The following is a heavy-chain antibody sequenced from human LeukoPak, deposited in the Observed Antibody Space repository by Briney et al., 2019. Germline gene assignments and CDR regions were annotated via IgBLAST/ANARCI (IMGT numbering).Heavy chain of an antibody. CDR3: ARSDDILTGYYSFDY. Sequence: PSGTLSLTCAVSGGSISSSNWWSWVRQPPGKGLEWIGEIYHSGSTNYNPSLKSRVTISVDKPKNQFSLKLSSVTAADTAVCYCARSDDILTGYYSFDYWGQGTLVTVSS. V-gene: IGHV4-4*02. CDR1: GGSISSSNW. J-gene: IGHJ4*02. CDR2: IYHSGST. D-gene: IGHD3-9*01.